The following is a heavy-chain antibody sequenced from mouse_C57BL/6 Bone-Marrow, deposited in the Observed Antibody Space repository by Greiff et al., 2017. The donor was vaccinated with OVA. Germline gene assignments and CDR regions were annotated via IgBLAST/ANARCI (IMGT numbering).Heavy chain of an antibody. V-gene: IGHV5-6*01. CDR1: GFTFSSYG. CDR2: ISSGGSYT. CDR3: ARPRAGSFAY. Sequence: EVKVVESGGDLVKPGGSLKLSCAASGFTFSSYGMPWVRQTPDKRLEWVATISSGGSYTYYPDSVKGRFTISRDNAKNTLYLQMSSLKSEDTAMYYCARPRAGSFAYWGQGTLVTVSA. J-gene: IGHJ3*01. D-gene: IGHD3-1*01.